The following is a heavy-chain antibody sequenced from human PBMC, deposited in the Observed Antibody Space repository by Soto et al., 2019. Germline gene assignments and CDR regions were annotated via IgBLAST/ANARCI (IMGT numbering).Heavy chain of an antibody. CDR1: GGTFSSYA. V-gene: IGHV1-69*13. Sequence: GASVKVSCKASGGTFSSYAISWVRQAPGQGLEWMGGIIPIFGTANYAQKFQGRVTITADESTSTAYMELSSLRSEDTDVYYCAREHYDYVWGSYSFASDCYYGMDVWGEGTTVTVSS. D-gene: IGHD3-16*02. CDR2: IIPIFGTA. J-gene: IGHJ6*04. CDR3: AREHYDYVWGSYSFASDCYYGMDV.